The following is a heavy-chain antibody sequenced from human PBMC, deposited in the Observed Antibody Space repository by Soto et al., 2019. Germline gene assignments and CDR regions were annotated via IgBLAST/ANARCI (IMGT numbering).Heavy chain of an antibody. CDR2: ITSKAYGGTT. CDR1: GFTFGDYA. CDR3: SRVPPNNRGAPLDY. V-gene: IGHV3-49*03. D-gene: IGHD3-10*01. Sequence: GGSLRLSCTASGFTFGDYAMIWFRQAPGKGLEWVGFITSKAYGGTTEYAATVKGRFTISRDDSKSIAYLQMNSLKTDDTAVYYCSRVPPNNRGAPLDYWGQGTLVTSPQ. J-gene: IGHJ4*02.